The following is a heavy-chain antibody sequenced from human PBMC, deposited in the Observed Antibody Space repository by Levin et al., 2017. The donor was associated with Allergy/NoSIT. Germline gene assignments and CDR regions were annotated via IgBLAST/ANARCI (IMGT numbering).Heavy chain of an antibody. CDR1: GFTVSSNY. D-gene: IGHD3-10*01. CDR3: ARAGRDMVQGVFNY. V-gene: IGHV3-53*01. Sequence: PRGSLRLSCAASGFTVSSNYMSWVRQAPGKGLEWVSVIYSGGSTYYADSVKGRFTISRDNSKNTLYLQMNSLRAEDTAVYYCARAGRDMVQGVFNYWGQGTLVTVSS. CDR2: IYSGGST. J-gene: IGHJ4*02.